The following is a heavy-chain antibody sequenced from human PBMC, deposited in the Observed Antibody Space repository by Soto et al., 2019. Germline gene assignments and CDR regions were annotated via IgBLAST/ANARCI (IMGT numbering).Heavy chain of an antibody. J-gene: IGHJ4*02. CDR2: IFYTGST. Sequence: QQQLHESGPGLVKPSENLSLTCTVSGGSISSNSYYWGWIRQPPGKGLEWIGSIFYTGSTYYNPSLKSRVTISVDTSKNQSYLRLSSVTAADTAVYYCARRKWGSGWYIDYWGQGSLVTVSS. CDR1: GGSISSNSYY. CDR3: ARRKWGSGWYIDY. V-gene: IGHV4-39*01. D-gene: IGHD6-19*01.